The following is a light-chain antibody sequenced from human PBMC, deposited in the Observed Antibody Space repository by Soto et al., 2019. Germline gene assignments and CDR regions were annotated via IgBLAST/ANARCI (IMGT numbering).Light chain of an antibody. Sequence: QSVLTQPPSASGTPGQRVTISCSGSSSNIGSNYVYWYQRLPGTAPKLLIYLNDQRPSGVPDRFSASKSGTSASLAISGLRSEDEADYYCSAWDDSLSVVFGGGTKVTVL. J-gene: IGLJ2*01. CDR3: SAWDDSLSVV. CDR2: LND. CDR1: SSNIGSNY. V-gene: IGLV1-47*01.